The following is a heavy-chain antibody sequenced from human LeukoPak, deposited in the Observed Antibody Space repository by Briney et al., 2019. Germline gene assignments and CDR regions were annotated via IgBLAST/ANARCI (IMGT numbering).Heavy chain of an antibody. CDR2: IYYSGST. J-gene: IGHJ2*01. CDR1: GGSISSSSYY. V-gene: IGHV4-39*01. Sequence: SETLSLTCTVSGGSISSSSYYWGWIRQPPGKGLEWIGSIYYSGSTYYNPSLKSRVTISVDTSKNEFSLRLSSVTAADTAVYYCARQGIVGTTSYWYFDLWGRGTLVTVSS. D-gene: IGHD1-26*01. CDR3: ARQGIVGTTSYWYFDL.